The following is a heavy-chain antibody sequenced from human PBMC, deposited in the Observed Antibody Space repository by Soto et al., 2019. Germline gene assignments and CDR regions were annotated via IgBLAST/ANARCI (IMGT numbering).Heavy chain of an antibody. D-gene: IGHD3-22*01. CDR3: ARGTPKGDYYDSSGYDY. CDR1: GGSISSGDYY. CDR2: IYYSGST. V-gene: IGHV4-30-4*01. J-gene: IGHJ4*02. Sequence: KSSETLSLTCTVSGGSISSGDYYWSWIRQPPGKGLEWIGYIYYSGSTYYNPSLKSRVTISVDTSKNQFSLKLSSVTAADTAVYYCARGTPKGDYYDSSGYDYWGQGTLVTVSS.